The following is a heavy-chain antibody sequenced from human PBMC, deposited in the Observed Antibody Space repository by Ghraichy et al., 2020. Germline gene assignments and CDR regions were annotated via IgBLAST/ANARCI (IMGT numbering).Heavy chain of an antibody. D-gene: IGHD4/OR15-4a*01. V-gene: IGHV4-4*02. CDR1: GDSISSTNW. CDR3: ARDVSLNI. J-gene: IGHJ6*02. CDR2: ISHDGTT. Sequence: SDTLSLTCAVSGDSISSTNWWNWVRQAPGKGLEWIGEISHDGTTNYSPSLKSRVTMSVDKSKNQLSLTLTFVSAADTAIYYCARDVSLNIWGQGTSVTVSS.